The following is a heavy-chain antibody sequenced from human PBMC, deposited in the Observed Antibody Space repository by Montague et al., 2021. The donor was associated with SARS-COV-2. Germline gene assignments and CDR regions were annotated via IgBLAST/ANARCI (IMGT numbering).Heavy chain of an antibody. CDR2: IYYSGRT. CDR1: GDCISAGGYY. Sequence: TLSLTCTVSGDCISAGGYYWSWIRQHPEKGLEWIGNIYYSGRTSYNPPLESRVIISIATAANQFSLMMTFVTAADTAVDYCAKVPPDGAFWSGTEWFDHWGQGIRVTVSS. CDR3: AKVPPDGAFWSGTEWFDH. D-gene: IGHD3-3*01. V-gene: IGHV4-31*03. J-gene: IGHJ5*01.